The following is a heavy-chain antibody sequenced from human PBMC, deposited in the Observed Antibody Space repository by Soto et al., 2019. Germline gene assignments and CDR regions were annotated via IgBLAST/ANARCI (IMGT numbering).Heavy chain of an antibody. CDR1: GFLVNSAY. Sequence: EVQLVDSVGGLIPPGGSMRLSCAASGFLVNSAYMTWVRQVPGKGLAWRSVINSDGSTLDAASVKGRFTISRGNYKTRKEAQITSLRAEDTAMYYCERIGYGFDWGYWGQATLVIVTS. V-gene: IGHV3-53*01. CDR3: ERIGYGFDWGY. D-gene: IGHD5-18*01. CDR2: INSDGST. J-gene: IGHJ4*02.